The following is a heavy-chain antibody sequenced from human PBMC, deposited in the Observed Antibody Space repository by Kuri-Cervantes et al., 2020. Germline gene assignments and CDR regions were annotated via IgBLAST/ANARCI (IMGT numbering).Heavy chain of an antibody. D-gene: IGHD6-25*01. J-gene: IGHJ6*02. Sequence: GGSLRLSCVAPGFTFSTYAMSWVRQAPGKGLEWVSSISSDSSYRYYADSVKGRFSISRDSAKNSMYLQMNSLRAEDTAVYYCARDRLMSSGIYYYYGMGVWGQGTTVTVSS. V-gene: IGHV3-21*01. CDR3: ARDRLMSSGIYYYYGMGV. CDR1: GFTFSTYA. CDR2: ISSDSSYR.